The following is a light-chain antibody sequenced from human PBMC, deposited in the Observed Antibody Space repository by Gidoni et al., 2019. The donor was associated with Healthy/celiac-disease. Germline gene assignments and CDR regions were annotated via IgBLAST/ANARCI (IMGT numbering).Light chain of an antibody. Sequence: EIVLTQSPGTLSLSPGERATISCRASQSVSSSYLAWYQQKPGQAPRLLIYGASSRATGIPDRFSGSGSGTDFTLTISRLEPEDFAVYYCQQYGSSPLPLTFGGGTKVEIK. CDR3: QQYGSSPLPLT. CDR2: GAS. J-gene: IGKJ4*01. V-gene: IGKV3-20*01. CDR1: QSVSSSY.